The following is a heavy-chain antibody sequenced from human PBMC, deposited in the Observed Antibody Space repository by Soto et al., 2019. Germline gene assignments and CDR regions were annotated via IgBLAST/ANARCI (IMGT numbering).Heavy chain of an antibody. V-gene: IGHV3-23*01. CDR1: GFTFSSYA. Sequence: GGSLRLSCAASGFTFSSYAMSWVRQAPGKGLEWVSTIGGSDGNTNYADSVKGRFTISRDNSKNTLFLQMNSLRAEDTAVYYCAKRHIAAAGTYSYYYGMDVWGQGTTVTVSS. D-gene: IGHD6-13*01. CDR2: IGGSDGNT. J-gene: IGHJ6*02. CDR3: AKRHIAAAGTYSYYYGMDV.